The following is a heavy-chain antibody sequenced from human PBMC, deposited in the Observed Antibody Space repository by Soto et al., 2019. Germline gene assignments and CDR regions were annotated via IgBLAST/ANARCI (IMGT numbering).Heavy chain of an antibody. CDR3: ARDVGSGSDYFGAFDI. J-gene: IGHJ3*02. CDR1: GFPFSSYS. V-gene: IGHV3-21*01. Sequence: GGSLRLSCAASGFPFSSYSMNWVRQAPGKGLEWVSSFRSGSGAIYYADSVKGRFTISRDNAKNSLYLQMNSLRAEDTAVYFCARDVGSGSDYFGAFDIWGQGTMVTVSS. D-gene: IGHD1-26*01. CDR2: FRSGSGAI.